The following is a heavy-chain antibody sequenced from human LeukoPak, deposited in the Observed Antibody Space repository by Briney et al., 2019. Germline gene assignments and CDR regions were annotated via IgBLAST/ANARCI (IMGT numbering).Heavy chain of an antibody. V-gene: IGHV3-23*01. CDR2: IAASVVST. CDR3: ARGYSSGDTSMDY. D-gene: IGHD5-18*01. CDR1: GFTFSNYA. Sequence: GGSLRLSCAASGFTFSNYAMTWVRQAPGKGLEWVSGIAASVVSTHYADSVKGRFAISRDNSKNTLHLQMSSLRAEDTAIYYCARGYSSGDTSMDYWGRGTLVTVSS. J-gene: IGHJ4*02.